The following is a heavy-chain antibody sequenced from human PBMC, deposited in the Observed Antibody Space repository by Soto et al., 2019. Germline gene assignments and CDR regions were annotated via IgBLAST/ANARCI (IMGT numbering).Heavy chain of an antibody. CDR3: ARAGGPNYDFWSGPHYFDY. CDR2: IWYDGSNK. D-gene: IGHD3-3*01. V-gene: IGHV3-33*01. CDR1: GFTFSSYG. Sequence: GGSLRLSCAASGFTFSSYGMHWVRQAPGKGLEWVAVIWYDGSNKYYADSVKGRFTISRDNSKNTLYLQMNSLRAEDTAVYYCARAGGPNYDFWSGPHYFDYWGQGTLVTVSS. J-gene: IGHJ4*02.